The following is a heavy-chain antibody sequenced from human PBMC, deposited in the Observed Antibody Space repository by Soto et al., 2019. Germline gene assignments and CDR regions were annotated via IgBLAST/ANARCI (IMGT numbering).Heavy chain of an antibody. J-gene: IGHJ4*02. CDR1: GFTFSTYG. V-gene: IGHV3-30*18. CDR2: ISYDGTNK. D-gene: IGHD6-13*01. Sequence: QVQLVESGGGVVQSGRSLRLSCAASGFTFSTYGMHWVRQAPGKGLEWVAVISYDGTNKYYADSVKGRFTISRDNSKNTMYLQMNSLRAEDTAVYYCAKERYSSRSPDFDYWGQGTLVTVSS. CDR3: AKERYSSRSPDFDY.